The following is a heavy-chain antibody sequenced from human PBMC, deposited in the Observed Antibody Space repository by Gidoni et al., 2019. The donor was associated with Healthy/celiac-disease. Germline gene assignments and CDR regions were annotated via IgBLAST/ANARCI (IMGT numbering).Heavy chain of an antibody. CDR1: GFTFSSYS. CDR3: ARDLKAAAGRSNFDY. V-gene: IGHV3-21*01. D-gene: IGHD6-13*01. CDR2: ISSSSSYI. Sequence: EVQLVESGGGLVKPGGSLRLSCAASGFTFSSYSMNWVRQAPGKGLEWVSSISSSSSYIYYADSVKGRFTISRDNAKNSLYLQMNSLRAEDTAVYYCARDLKAAAGRSNFDYWGQGTLVTVSS. J-gene: IGHJ4*02.